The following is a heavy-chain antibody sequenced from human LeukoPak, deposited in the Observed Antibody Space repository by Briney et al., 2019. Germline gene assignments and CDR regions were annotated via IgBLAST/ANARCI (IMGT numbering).Heavy chain of an antibody. V-gene: IGHV4-31*03. Sequence: SQTLSLTCTVSGGSISSGGYYWSWIRQHPGKGLEWIGYIYYSGSTYYNPSLKSRVIISVDTSKNQFSLKLSSVTAADTAVYYCAWELRYFDWLIDYWGQGTLVTVSS. CDR3: AWELRYFDWLIDY. D-gene: IGHD3-9*01. CDR1: GGSISSGGYY. CDR2: IYYSGST. J-gene: IGHJ4*02.